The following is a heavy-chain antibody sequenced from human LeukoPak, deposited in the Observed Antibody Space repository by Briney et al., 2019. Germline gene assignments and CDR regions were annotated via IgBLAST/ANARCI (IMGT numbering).Heavy chain of an antibody. D-gene: IGHD3-22*01. CDR3: ARRADSSGNQYNWFDP. Sequence: ASVKVSCKASGYTFISYYIHWVRQAPGQGLEWMGLVNPSGGSPGYAQKFQGRVTMTRDTSTSTVYMELSSLRSEDTAVYYCARRADSSGNQYNWFDPWGQGTLVTVSS. J-gene: IGHJ5*02. V-gene: IGHV1-46*01. CDR1: GYTFISYY. CDR2: VNPSGGSP.